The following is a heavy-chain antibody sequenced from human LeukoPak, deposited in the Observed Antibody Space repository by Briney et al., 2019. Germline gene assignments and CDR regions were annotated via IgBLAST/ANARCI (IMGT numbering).Heavy chain of an antibody. D-gene: IGHD6-13*01. V-gene: IGHV1-2*02. J-gene: IGHJ3*02. CDR1: GYTFTGYY. Sequence: ASVKVSCKASGYTFTGYYIHWVRQAPGQGLEWMGWINPNSGGTKSAQRSQGRVTMSRDTSTSTAFMELSSLRSDDTAMYYCASHSRSRVSWIWGQGTMVTVSS. CDR2: INPNSGGT. CDR3: ASHSRSRVSWI.